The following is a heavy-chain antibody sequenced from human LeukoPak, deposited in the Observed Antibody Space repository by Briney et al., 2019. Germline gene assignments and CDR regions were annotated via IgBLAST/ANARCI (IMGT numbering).Heavy chain of an antibody. CDR1: GYTFTSYG. V-gene: IGHV1-18*01. D-gene: IGHD3-10*01. CDR2: ISAYNGNT. J-gene: IGHJ4*02. CDR3: ARDGKGGSGSYPGY. Sequence: ASVKVSCKASGYTFTSYGISWVRQAPGQGLEWMGWISAYNGNTNYAQKLQGRVTMTRDTSTSTVYMELSSLRSEDTAVYYCARDGKGGSGSYPGYWGQGTLVTVSS.